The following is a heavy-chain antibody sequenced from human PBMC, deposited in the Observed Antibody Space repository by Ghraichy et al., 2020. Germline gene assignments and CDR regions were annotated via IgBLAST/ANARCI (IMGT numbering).Heavy chain of an antibody. J-gene: IGHJ6*04. CDR3: ARGPLSYYDFWSGYLGMDV. CDR1: GGSFSGYY. D-gene: IGHD3-3*01. V-gene: IGHV4-34*01. CDR2: INHSGST. Sequence: SETLSLTCAVYGGSFSGYYWSWIRQPPGKGLEWIGEINHSGSTNYNPSLKSRVTISVDTSKNQFSLKLSSVTAADTAVYYCARGPLSYYDFWSGYLGMDVWGKGTTVTVSS.